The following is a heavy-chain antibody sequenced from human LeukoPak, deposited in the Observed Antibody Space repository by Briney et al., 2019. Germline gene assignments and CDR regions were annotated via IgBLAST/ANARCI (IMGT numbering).Heavy chain of an antibody. CDR1: GFTFSTYS. D-gene: IGHD5-12*01. Sequence: GGSLRLSCAASGFTFSTYSMNWVRQVPGKGLEWVSSISSSSYMYYADSVKGRFTISRDNAKESVYLQMNSLRADDTAVYYCARGGFSGYDNRYFDYWGQGTLVTVSS. CDR3: ARGGFSGYDNRYFDY. CDR2: ISSSSYM. V-gene: IGHV3-21*01. J-gene: IGHJ4*02.